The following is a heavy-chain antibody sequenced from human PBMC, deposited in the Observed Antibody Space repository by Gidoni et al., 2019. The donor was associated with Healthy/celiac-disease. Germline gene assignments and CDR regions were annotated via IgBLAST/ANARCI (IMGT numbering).Heavy chain of an antibody. D-gene: IGHD1-26*01. CDR1: GFTFSSYW. J-gene: IGHJ3*02. CDR2: INSDGSST. CDR3: ARVPPWELLPGENAFDI. Sequence: EVQLVESGGGLVQPGGSLRLSCAASGFTFSSYWMHWVRQAPGKGLVWVSRINSDGSSTSYADSVKGRFTISRDNAKNTLYLQMNSLRAEDTAVYYCARVPPWELLPGENAFDIWGQGTMVTVSS. V-gene: IGHV3-74*01.